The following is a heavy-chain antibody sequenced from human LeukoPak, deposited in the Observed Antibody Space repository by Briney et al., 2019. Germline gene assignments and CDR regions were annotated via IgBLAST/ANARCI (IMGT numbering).Heavy chain of an antibody. CDR1: GLTFSSYD. CDR2: INYNGI. J-gene: IGHJ4*02. D-gene: IGHD5-24*01. V-gene: IGHV3-69-1*01. Sequence: GGSLRLSCAASGLTFSSYDMTWVRQAPGKGLEYVSSINYNGIFYADSVKGRFTISRDNAKNSLYLEMNSLRVEDTAFYYCARIGPGRDGSNSFDQWGQGTLVIVSS. CDR3: ARIGPGRDGSNSFDQ.